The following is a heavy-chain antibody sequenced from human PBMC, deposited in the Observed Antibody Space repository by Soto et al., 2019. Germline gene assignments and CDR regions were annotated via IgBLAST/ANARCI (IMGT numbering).Heavy chain of an antibody. CDR1: GFTFSSYG. CDR2: ISYDGSNK. Sequence: GGSLRLSCAASGFTFSSYGMHWVRQAPGKGLEWVAVISYDGSNKYYADSVKGRFTISRDNSKNTLYLQMNSLRAEDTAVYYCATHGGTSWLHHPDYWGQGTLVTVSS. D-gene: IGHD6-13*01. V-gene: IGHV3-30*03. CDR3: ATHGGTSWLHHPDY. J-gene: IGHJ4*02.